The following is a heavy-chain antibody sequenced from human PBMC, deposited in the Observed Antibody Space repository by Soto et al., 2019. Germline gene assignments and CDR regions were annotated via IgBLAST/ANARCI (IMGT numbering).Heavy chain of an antibody. CDR2: IVVSSGNT. Sequence: SVEVSCKASGFTFTSSTVQWVRQARGQRLEWIGWIVVSSGNTNYAQKFQERVTITRDMSTSTAYMELSSLRSEDTAVYYCAAIYDILTGYYNSTDYWGQGTLVTVSS. CDR1: GFTFTSST. J-gene: IGHJ4*02. V-gene: IGHV1-58*01. D-gene: IGHD3-9*01. CDR3: AAIYDILTGYYNSTDY.